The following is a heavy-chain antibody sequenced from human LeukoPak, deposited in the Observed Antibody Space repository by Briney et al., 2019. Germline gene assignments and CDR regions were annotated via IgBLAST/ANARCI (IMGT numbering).Heavy chain of an antibody. CDR2: IDWDDDK. Sequence: SGPTLVNPTQTLTLTCTFSGFSLSSSGMCVSWIRQPPGKALEWLARIDWDDDKYYSISLKTRLTISKDASKNQVVLTMTNMDPVDTATYHCARTMVRGVITIDYWGQGTLVTVSS. CDR3: ARTMVRGVITIDY. CDR1: GFSLSSSGMC. V-gene: IGHV2-70*11. J-gene: IGHJ4*02. D-gene: IGHD3-10*01.